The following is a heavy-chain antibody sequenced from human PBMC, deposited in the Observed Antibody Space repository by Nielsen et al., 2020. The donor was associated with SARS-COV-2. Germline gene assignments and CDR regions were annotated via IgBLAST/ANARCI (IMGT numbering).Heavy chain of an antibody. CDR2: INHSGST. CDR1: GGSFSGYY. V-gene: IGHV4-34*01. Sequence: SETLSLTCAVYGGSFSGYYWSWIRQPPGKGLEWIGEINHSGSTNYNPSLKSRVTISVDTSKNQFSLKLSSVTAADTAVYYCARIVGATLDYWGQGTLVTVSS. CDR3: ARIVGATLDY. J-gene: IGHJ4*02. D-gene: IGHD1-26*01.